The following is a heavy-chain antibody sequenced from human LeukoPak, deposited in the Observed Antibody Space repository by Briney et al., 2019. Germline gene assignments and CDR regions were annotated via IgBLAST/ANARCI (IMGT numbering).Heavy chain of an antibody. D-gene: IGHD5-18*01. V-gene: IGHV3-30*04. CDR2: ISYDGSNK. CDR1: GFTFSSYA. J-gene: IGHJ5*02. CDR3: ARAMDTAMVPAS. Sequence: GRSLRLSCAASGFTFSSYAMHWVRQAPGKGLEWVAVISYDGSNKYYADSVKGRFTISRDNSKNTLYLQMNSLRAEDTAVYYCARAMDTAMVPASWGPAPLVTVSS.